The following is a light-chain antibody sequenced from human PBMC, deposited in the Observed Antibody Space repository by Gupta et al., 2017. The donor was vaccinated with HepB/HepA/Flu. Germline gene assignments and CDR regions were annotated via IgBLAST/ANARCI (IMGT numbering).Light chain of an antibody. V-gene: IGLV3-16*01. Sequence: SSALTQPPSVSVSLGQMARITCSGGPLPKKYAYWYQQKPGQFPVVVIYEDNRRPSVIPERFSGSTSGTTVTLTIIGVQAEDGADYYCLSADSNDNWGVFGGGTKLTVL. CDR1: PLPKKY. CDR2: EDN. J-gene: IGLJ2*01. CDR3: LSADSNDNWGV.